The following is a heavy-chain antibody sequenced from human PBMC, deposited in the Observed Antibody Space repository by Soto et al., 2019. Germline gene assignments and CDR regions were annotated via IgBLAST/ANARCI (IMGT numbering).Heavy chain of an antibody. V-gene: IGHV1-69*13. CDR2: IIPIFGTA. D-gene: IGHD3-16*02. Sequence: ASVKVSCKASGGTFSSYAISWVRQAPGQGLEWMGGIIPIFGTANYAQKFQGRVTITADESTSTAYMELSSLRSEDTAVYYCARENVWGSYRSYYYYGMDVWGQGTTVTVS. CDR3: ARENVWGSYRSYYYYGMDV. CDR1: GGTFSSYA. J-gene: IGHJ6*01.